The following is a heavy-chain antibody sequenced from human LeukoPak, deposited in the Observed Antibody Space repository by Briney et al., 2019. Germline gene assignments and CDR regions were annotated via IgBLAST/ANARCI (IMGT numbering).Heavy chain of an antibody. V-gene: IGHV3-23*01. J-gene: IGHJ6*03. CDR1: GFTFSSYA. CDR3: AKDGVHSSSWYARYYYYMDV. D-gene: IGHD6-13*01. CDR2: ISGSGGST. Sequence: GGFLRLSCAASGFTFSSYAMSWVRQAPGKGLEWVSAISGSGGSTYYADSVKGRFTISRDNSKNTLYLQMNSMRAEDTAVYYCAKDGVHSSSWYARYYYYMDVWGKGTTVTVSS.